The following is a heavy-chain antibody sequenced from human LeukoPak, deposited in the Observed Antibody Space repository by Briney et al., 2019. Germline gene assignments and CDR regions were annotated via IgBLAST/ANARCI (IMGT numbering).Heavy chain of an antibody. J-gene: IGHJ4*02. CDR1: GYTFTSFG. Sequence: ASVKVSCKASGYTFTSFGISWVRQAPGQGLEWMGWISAYNGNTKSAQKFQDRVIMTIDISTNTAYMELRSLRSDDTAIFYCVRDLGADTSMIFFDYWGQGTLVTVSS. CDR3: VRDLGADTSMIFFDY. D-gene: IGHD5-18*01. V-gene: IGHV1-18*01. CDR2: ISAYNGNT.